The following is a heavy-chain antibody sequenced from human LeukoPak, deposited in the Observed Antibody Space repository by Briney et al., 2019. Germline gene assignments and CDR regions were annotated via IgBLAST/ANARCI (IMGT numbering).Heavy chain of an antibody. Sequence: SSETLSLTCTVSGGSISSSSYYWGWIRQPPGKGLEWIGSIYYSGSTYYNPSLKSRVTISVDTSKNQFSLKLSSVTAADTAVYYCARDYYYDSSGYYNWFDPWGQGTLVTVSS. V-gene: IGHV4-39*07. D-gene: IGHD3-22*01. CDR1: GGSISSSSYY. CDR2: IYYSGST. CDR3: ARDYYYDSSGYYNWFDP. J-gene: IGHJ5*02.